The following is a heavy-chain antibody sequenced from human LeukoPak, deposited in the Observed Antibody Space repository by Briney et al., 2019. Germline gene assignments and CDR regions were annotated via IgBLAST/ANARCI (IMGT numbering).Heavy chain of an antibody. CDR2: IKEDGSVK. V-gene: IGHV3-7*01. CDR3: ARIGYSSSSFDY. J-gene: IGHJ4*02. CDR1: GFTFSNYW. Sequence: GGSLRLSCAASGFTFSNYWMSWVRQAPGKGLEWVANIKEDGSVKYYVDSLKGRFTISRDNAKNSLYLQMNSLRAEDTAVYYCARIGYSSSSFDYWGQGTLVTVSS. D-gene: IGHD6-6*01.